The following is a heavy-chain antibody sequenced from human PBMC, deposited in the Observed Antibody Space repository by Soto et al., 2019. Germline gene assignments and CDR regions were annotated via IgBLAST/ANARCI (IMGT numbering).Heavy chain of an antibody. D-gene: IGHD3-9*01. J-gene: IGHJ4*02. Sequence: QVQLVQSGAEVKKPGASVKVSCKASGYTFTSYGISWVRQAPGQGLEWMGWISPYNGNTNYAQKLQGRVTMTTDTSTSTAYMELRSLRSDDTAVYYCARVPPSYILTGYLYYFDYWGQGTLVTVSS. CDR1: GYTFTSYG. V-gene: IGHV1-18*01. CDR2: ISPYNGNT. CDR3: ARVPPSYILTGYLYYFDY.